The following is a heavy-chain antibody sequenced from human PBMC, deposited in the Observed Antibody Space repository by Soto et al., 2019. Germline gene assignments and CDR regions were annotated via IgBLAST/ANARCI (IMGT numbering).Heavy chain of an antibody. CDR2: ISGSGGST. CDR3: AKWVLQPRYFDL. D-gene: IGHD4-4*01. V-gene: IGHV3-23*01. Sequence: EVQLLESGGGLVQPGGSLRLSCAASGFTFSSYAMSWVRQAPGKGLEWVSAISGSGGSTYYADSVKGRFTISRDNSKNTMYLQMNSLRAEDTAVYYCAKWVLQPRYFDLWGRGTLVTVSS. CDR1: GFTFSSYA. J-gene: IGHJ2*01.